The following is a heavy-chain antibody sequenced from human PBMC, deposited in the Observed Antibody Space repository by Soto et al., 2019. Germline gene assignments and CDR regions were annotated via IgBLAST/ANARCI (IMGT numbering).Heavy chain of an antibody. CDR1: GGSFSGYY. CDR2: INHSGST. D-gene: IGHD2-2*01. J-gene: IGHJ4*02. CDR3: ARLVGYCASTSCDDY. Sequence: SETLSLTCAVYGGSFSGYYWSWIRQPPGKGLEWIGEINHSGSTNYNPSLKSRVTISVDTSKNQFSLKLSSVTAADTAVYYCARLVGYCASTSCDDYWGQGTLVTVSS. V-gene: IGHV4-34*01.